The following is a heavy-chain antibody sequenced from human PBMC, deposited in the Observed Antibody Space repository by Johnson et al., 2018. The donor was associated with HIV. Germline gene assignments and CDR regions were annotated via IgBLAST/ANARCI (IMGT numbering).Heavy chain of an antibody. CDR1: GFTFSSYG. CDR2: IRYDGSNK. CDR3: AKDQGGTVAGAYAFDI. D-gene: IGHD4-23*01. Sequence: QMQLVESGGGVVQPGGSLRLSCAASGFTFSSYGMHWVRQAPGKGLEWVAFIRYDGSNKYYADSVKGRFTISRDNSKNTLYLQMNSLRAEDTAVYYCAKDQGGTVAGAYAFDIWGQGTMVTVSS. V-gene: IGHV3-30*02. J-gene: IGHJ3*02.